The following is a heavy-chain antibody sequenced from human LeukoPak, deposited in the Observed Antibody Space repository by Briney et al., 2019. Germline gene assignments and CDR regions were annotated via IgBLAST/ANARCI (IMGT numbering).Heavy chain of an antibody. Sequence: SETLSLTCTVPGGSISNYYWSWIRQPAGKGLEWIGRIYISGSTNYNSSLKSRITMSVDTSKNQFSLKLSSVTAADTAVYYCAGEMAIITPYYYMDVWGKGTTVTVSS. V-gene: IGHV4-4*07. CDR1: GGSISNYY. CDR2: IYISGST. D-gene: IGHD5-24*01. CDR3: AGEMAIITPYYYMDV. J-gene: IGHJ6*03.